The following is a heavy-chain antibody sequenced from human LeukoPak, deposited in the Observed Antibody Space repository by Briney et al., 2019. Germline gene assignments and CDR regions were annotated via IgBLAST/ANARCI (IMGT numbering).Heavy chain of an antibody. CDR3: ARAGYSYGFFDY. J-gene: IGHJ4*02. CDR1: GFTVSSNS. CDR2: IYSGGST. D-gene: IGHD5-18*01. Sequence: GGSLRLSCTVSGFTVSSNSMSWVRQAPGKGLEWVSVIYSGGSTYYADSVKGRFTISRDNSKNTLYLQMNSLRAEDTAVYYCARAGYSYGFFDYWGQGTLVTVSS. V-gene: IGHV3-53*01.